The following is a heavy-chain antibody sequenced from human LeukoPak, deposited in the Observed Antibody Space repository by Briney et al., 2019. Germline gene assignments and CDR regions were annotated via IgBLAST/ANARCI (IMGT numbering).Heavy chain of an antibody. D-gene: IGHD2/OR15-2a*01. Sequence: GGALRLPCAASGFTFSAYWLEWVRHAPGEGVVGGSRVKRDGSTKVYADSQKSRLTISRDNVKNTVYLQMSSLRVEDTGVYYCARAFSDPDYWGQGTLVTVSS. CDR2: VKRDGSTK. J-gene: IGHJ4*02. V-gene: IGHV3-74*01. CDR3: ARAFSDPDY. CDR1: GFTFSAYW.